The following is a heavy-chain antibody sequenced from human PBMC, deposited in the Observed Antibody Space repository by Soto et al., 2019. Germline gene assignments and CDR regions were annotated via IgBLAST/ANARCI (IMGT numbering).Heavy chain of an antibody. CDR3: ARIGDSGTWYRAEP. Sequence: QVQLQESGPGLVKPSETLSLTCTVSGGSVNIGSFYWSWIRPPPGKGLEWIGHMYYTGSTNYNPSLKTRVTISARTSKNQYSLKVNSVTAADPAGYFFARIGDSGTWYRAEPWGQGTPVTVSS. V-gene: IGHV4-61*01. CDR1: GGSVNIGSFY. CDR2: MYYTGST. J-gene: IGHJ5*02. D-gene: IGHD6-13*01.